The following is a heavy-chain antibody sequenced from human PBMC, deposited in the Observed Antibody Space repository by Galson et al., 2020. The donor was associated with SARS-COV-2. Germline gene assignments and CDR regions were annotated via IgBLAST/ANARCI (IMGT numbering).Heavy chain of an antibody. Sequence: SETLSLTCTVFGGSISSGEYYWSWIRPPPGKGLEWIGYIYYTGPTSYNPALQSRVSMSVDTSKNQFSLELSSVTAADTAVYYCARGINYYGSGSPCGQGTLVTVSS. J-gene: IGHJ5*02. D-gene: IGHD3-10*01. V-gene: IGHV4-30-4*01. CDR2: IYYTGPT. CDR3: ARGINYYGSGSP. CDR1: GGSISSGEYY.